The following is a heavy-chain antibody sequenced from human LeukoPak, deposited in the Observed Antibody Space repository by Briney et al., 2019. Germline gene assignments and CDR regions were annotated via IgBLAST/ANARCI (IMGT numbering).Heavy chain of an antibody. J-gene: IGHJ4*02. Sequence: SETLSLTCTVSGGSVSNKYWSWIRQPPGKGLEWIGYIYYSGSTNYNPSLKSRVTISVDTSKNQFSLKLSSVTAADTAVYYCARTYSGYDWGPYGYWGQGTLVTVSS. D-gene: IGHD5-12*01. CDR3: ARTYSGYDWGPYGY. CDR2: IYYSGST. V-gene: IGHV4-59*02. CDR1: GGSVSNKY.